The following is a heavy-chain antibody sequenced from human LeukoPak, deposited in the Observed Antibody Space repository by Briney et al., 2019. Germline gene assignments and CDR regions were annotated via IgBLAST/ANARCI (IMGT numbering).Heavy chain of an antibody. CDR2: SGWESGTI. CDR3: AKDLAVGTSPRVYAFDV. D-gene: IGHD1/OR15-1a*01. CDR1: GFPFRDYA. Sequence: PGGALRLCCAASGFPFRDYAMHWDREVAGMRLEWVGGSGWESGTIVYGESCKSRATISRDNARTSLYLEVNSMRVEATTLYYCAKDLAVGTSPRVYAFDVWGQGSLVTVSS. J-gene: IGHJ3*01. V-gene: IGHV3-9*01.